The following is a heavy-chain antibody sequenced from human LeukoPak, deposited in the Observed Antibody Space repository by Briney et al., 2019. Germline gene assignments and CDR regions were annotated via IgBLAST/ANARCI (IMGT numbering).Heavy chain of an antibody. CDR3: ARVGDHFHWYLDL. CDR1: DFSVSTNY. J-gene: IGHJ2*01. D-gene: IGHD3-3*02. CDR2: LYSGSST. V-gene: IGHV3-53*01. Sequence: GGSLRLSCAASDFSVSTNYMNWVRQAPGKGLEWVSILYSGSSTYYADSAEGRFIVSRDSSKNTLSLQMNDLRAEDTAVYYCARVGDHFHWYLDLWGRGTLVTVSS.